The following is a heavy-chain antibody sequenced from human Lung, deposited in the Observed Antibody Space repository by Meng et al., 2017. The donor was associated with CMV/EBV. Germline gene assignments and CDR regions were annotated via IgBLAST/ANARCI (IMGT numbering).Heavy chain of an antibody. Sequence: GGSLRLSCAASGFTFSTYSMNWVRQAPGKGLEWVSSINNSSSYIYYADSVKGRFTISRDNAKNSLYLQMNSLRAEDTAVYYCARDLIVGTAYFDYWGQGTLVTGSS. CDR3: ARDLIVGTAYFDY. CDR1: GFTFSTYS. D-gene: IGHD1-26*01. V-gene: IGHV3-21*01. J-gene: IGHJ4*02. CDR2: INNSSSYI.